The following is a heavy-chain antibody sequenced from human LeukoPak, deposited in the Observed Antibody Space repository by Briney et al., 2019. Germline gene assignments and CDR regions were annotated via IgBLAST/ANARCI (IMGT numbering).Heavy chain of an antibody. CDR1: GYSIRSGYY. CDR2: IYHSGST. J-gene: IGHJ3*02. D-gene: IGHD6-13*01. Sequence: SETLSLACAVSGYSIRSGYYWGWIRPPPGKGLEWIGSIYHSGSTYYNPSPKSRVTISVDTSKNQFSLKLSSVTAADTAVYYCARLSYSRGAFDIWGQGTMVTVSS. CDR3: ARLSYSRGAFDI. V-gene: IGHV4-38-2*01.